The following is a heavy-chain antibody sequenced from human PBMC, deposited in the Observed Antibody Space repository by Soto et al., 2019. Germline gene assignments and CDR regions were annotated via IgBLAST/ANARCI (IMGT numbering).Heavy chain of an antibody. V-gene: IGHV4-39*01. D-gene: IGHD2-15*01. Sequence: SETLSLTCTVSGGAISSSSYYWGWIRQPPGKGLEWIGSFYYSGSTYYNPSLKSRVSISVDTSKNQFSLKLSSVIAADTAVYYCARHCSGGSCYPKDDAFDIWGQGTMVTVSS. CDR1: GGAISSSSYY. J-gene: IGHJ3*02. CDR3: ARHCSGGSCYPKDDAFDI. CDR2: FYYSGST.